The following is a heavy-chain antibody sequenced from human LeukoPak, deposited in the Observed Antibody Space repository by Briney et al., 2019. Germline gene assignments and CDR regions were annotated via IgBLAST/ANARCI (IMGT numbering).Heavy chain of an antibody. CDR2: ISYDGSNK. Sequence: GGSLRLPCAASGFSFSSYGMHWVRQAPGKGREWVAVISYDGSNKFYADSVKGRFTISRDNSKNTLYLQMNSLRAEDTAVYYCAKLGYSSGWYDFQIDAFDFWGQGTMVTVSS. CDR1: GFSFSSYG. V-gene: IGHV3-30*18. CDR3: AKLGYSSGWYDFQIDAFDF. J-gene: IGHJ3*01. D-gene: IGHD6-19*01.